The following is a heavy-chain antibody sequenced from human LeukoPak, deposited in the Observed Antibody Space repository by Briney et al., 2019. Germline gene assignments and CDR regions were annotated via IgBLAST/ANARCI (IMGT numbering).Heavy chain of an antibody. J-gene: IGHJ4*02. V-gene: IGHV3-30*04. D-gene: IGHD2-2*01. CDR1: RFTFSSYA. CDR2: ISYDGSNK. CDR3: ARDRCSSTSCYGDY. Sequence: GRSLKLSCAASRFTFSSYAMHWVRQAPGKGLEWVAVISYDGSNKYYADSVKGRFTISRDNSKNTLYLQMNSLRAEDTAVYYCARDRCSSTSCYGDYWGQGTLVTVSS.